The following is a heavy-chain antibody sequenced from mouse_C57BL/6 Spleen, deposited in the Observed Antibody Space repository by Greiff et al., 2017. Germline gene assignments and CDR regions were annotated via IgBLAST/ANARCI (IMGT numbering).Heavy chain of an antibody. CDR1: GYTFTSYW. CDR3: ARLTTVVATRGYAMDY. Sequence: VQLQQPGAELVKPGASVKMSCKASGYTFTSYWITWVKQRPGQGLEWIGDIYPGSGSTNYNEKFKSKATLTVDTSSSTAYMQLSSLTSEDSAVYYCARLTTVVATRGYAMDYWGQGTSVTVSS. J-gene: IGHJ4*01. V-gene: IGHV1-55*01. D-gene: IGHD1-1*01. CDR2: IYPGSGST.